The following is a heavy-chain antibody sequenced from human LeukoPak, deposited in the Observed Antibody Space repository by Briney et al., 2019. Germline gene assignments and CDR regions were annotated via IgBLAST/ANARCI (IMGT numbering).Heavy chain of an antibody. CDR1: GFTFSSYT. V-gene: IGHV3-21*01. J-gene: IGHJ4*02. CDR2: ITSSSSYI. D-gene: IGHD2-2*01. CDR3: ARETDSTLFDY. Sequence: GGSLRLSCAASGFTFSSYTMNWVRQAPGKGPEWVSSITSSSSYIYYADSVKGRFTISRDNAKNSLYLQMNSLRAEDTAVYYCARETDSTLFDYWGQGTLVTVSS.